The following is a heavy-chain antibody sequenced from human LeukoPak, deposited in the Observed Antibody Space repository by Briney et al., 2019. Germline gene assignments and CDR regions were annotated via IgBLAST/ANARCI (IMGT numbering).Heavy chain of an antibody. CDR2: INHSGST. Sequence: PSETLSLTCAVCGGSFSGYYWSWIRQPPGKGLEWIGEINHSGSTNYNPSLKSRVTISVDTSKNQFSLKLSSVTAADTAVYYCARGCGYWGQGTLVTVSS. CDR1: GGSFSGYY. CDR3: ARGCGY. V-gene: IGHV4-34*01. J-gene: IGHJ4*02.